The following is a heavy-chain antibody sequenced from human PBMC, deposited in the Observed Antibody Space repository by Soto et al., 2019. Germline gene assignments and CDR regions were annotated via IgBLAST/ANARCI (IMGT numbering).Heavy chain of an antibody. V-gene: IGHV3-48*01. J-gene: IGHJ4*02. Sequence: PGGSLRLSCAASRFTFSTYAMAWVRQAPGKGLEWVAYVSRGSPTMHYADSVKGRFTISRDNAKNSLYLQMNSLKADDTAVYYCTRDPEALGYWGQGTLVTVSS. CDR3: TRDPEALGY. CDR1: RFTFSTYA. CDR2: VSRGSPTM.